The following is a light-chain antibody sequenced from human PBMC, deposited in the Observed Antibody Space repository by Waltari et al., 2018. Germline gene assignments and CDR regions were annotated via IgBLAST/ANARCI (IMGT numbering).Light chain of an antibody. J-gene: IGKJ3*01. CDR3: HQTYNSPFT. CDR1: QTISHF. CDR2: LAS. V-gene: IGKV1-39*01. Sequence: DFQITQSPSSLSASIGDRVTITCRASQTISHFLNWYQQKPGKAPKLLVYLASNLQSWVPSKFSGRGSGTDFTLTISSLQPDDFATYFCHQTYNSPFTFGPGTKVDVK.